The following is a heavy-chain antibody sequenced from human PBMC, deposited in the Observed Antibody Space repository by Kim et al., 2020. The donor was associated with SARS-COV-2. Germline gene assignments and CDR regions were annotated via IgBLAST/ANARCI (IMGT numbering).Heavy chain of an antibody. CDR1: GFTFAAYA. Sequence: GGSLRLSCAASGFTFAAYAMTWVRQAPGKGLERVSAISTSGRMTYYADFVRGRFTISRDNSKNTLYLQLTGLRAEDTALYFCAKDIFDSEYHTYFQHWGQGTLVTVSS. V-gene: IGHV3-23*01. J-gene: IGHJ1*01. D-gene: IGHD3-9*01. CDR2: ISTSGRMT. CDR3: AKDIFDSEYHTYFQH.